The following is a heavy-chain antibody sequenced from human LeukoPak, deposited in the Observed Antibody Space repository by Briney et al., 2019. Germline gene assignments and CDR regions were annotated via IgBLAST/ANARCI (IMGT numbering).Heavy chain of an antibody. CDR3: ATTRPYGTTWAGAFED. Sequence: GGSLRLSCAVSGFILSGHGMSWARQAPGKRLEWVSTVTSRGGTDYTDAVKGRFIISRDNSKNTLLLQMNSLRAEDTAVYYCATTRPYGTTWAGAFEDWGQGTPVTVSS. D-gene: IGHD6-19*01. V-gene: IGHV3-23*01. CDR1: GFILSGHG. CDR2: VTSRGGT. J-gene: IGHJ4*01.